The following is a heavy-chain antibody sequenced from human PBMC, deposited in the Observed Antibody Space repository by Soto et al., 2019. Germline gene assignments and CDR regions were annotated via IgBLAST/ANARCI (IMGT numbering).Heavy chain of an antibody. Sequence: TGVSLSLPCSASGFTFSSNFNKYAITWVRQAPGKGLEWVSAISGSGGDTSYAASGKGRFTISRDNSKRSLFLPMNSRRAEDTPVSYCAIALSFYYKSAGDYWGRGTLVTVSS. D-gene: IGHD3-10*01. CDR2: ISGSGGDT. CDR3: AIALSFYYKSAGDY. V-gene: IGHV3-23*01. J-gene: IGHJ4*02. CDR1: GFTFSSNFNKYA.